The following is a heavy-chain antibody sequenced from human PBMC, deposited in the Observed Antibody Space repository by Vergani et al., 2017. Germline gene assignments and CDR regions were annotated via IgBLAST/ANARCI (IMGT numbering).Heavy chain of an antibody. CDR1: GASVNSHY. CDR3: TRDRIVGAAKWFDS. D-gene: IGHD1-26*01. CDR2: VSFRGDT. Sequence: QVKLQESGPGLVKPSETLSLTCTVSGASVNSHYWSRIRQPPGKGLEWMGYVSFRGDTLYDPSVNGRMTISLNTSSNQFSLYLTSVTAADTAVYYCTRDRIVGAAKWFDSWGQGTLVTVSS. V-gene: IGHV4-59*02. J-gene: IGHJ5*01.